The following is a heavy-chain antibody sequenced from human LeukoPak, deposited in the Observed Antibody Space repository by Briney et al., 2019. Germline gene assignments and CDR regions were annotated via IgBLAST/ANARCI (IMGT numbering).Heavy chain of an antibody. CDR1: GYTFTGYY. V-gene: IGHV1-2*06. CDR3: ARVGHCSSTSCLALRTIDYYYGMDV. CDR2: INPNSGGT. J-gene: IGHJ6*02. Sequence: ASVKVSCKASGYTFTGYYMHWVRQAPGQGLEWMGRINPNSGGTNYAQKFQGRVTMTRDTSISTAYMELSRLRSDDTAVYYCARVGHCSSTSCLALRTIDYYYGMDVWGQGTTVTVSS. D-gene: IGHD2-2*01.